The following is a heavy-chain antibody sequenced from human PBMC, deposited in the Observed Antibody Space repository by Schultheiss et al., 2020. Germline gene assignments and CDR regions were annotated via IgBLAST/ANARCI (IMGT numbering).Heavy chain of an antibody. J-gene: IGHJ4*02. CDR2: INPNSGGT. CDR3: ARSLPYGYYFDY. D-gene: IGHD4-17*01. V-gene: IGHV1-2*02. Sequence: ASVKVSCKASGYTFTGYYIHWVRQAPGQGLEWMGWINPNSGGTNYAQKLQGRVTMTTDTSTSTAYMELRSLRSDDTAVYYCARSLPYGYYFDYWGQGTLVTVSS. CDR1: GYTFTGYY.